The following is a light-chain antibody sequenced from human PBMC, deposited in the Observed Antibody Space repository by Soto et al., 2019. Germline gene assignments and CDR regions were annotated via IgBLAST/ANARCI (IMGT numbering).Light chain of an antibody. CDR3: HQYYSSPYT. CDR2: WAS. Sequence: DIVMTQSPDSLAVSLGGRATINCKSSQSILYSSNNKNYLAWYQQKPGQPPKLLIYWASTRESGVPDRFSGSGSGTDFTLTISSLQAEDVAVYYCHQYYSSPYTFGQGTKVEIK. J-gene: IGKJ2*01. V-gene: IGKV4-1*01. CDR1: QSILYSSNNKNY.